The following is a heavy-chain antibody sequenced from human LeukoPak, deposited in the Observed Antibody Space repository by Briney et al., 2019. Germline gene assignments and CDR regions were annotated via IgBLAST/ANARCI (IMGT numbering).Heavy chain of an antibody. CDR3: ARGDYDTLTGYYGFDY. Sequence: GGPVKVSCKASGYTFTGYYMHWVRQAPGQGLEWMGWINPNSGGTNYAQKFQGRVTMTRDTSISTAYMELSRLRSDDTAVYYCARGDYDTLTGYYGFDYWGQGTLVTVSS. CDR2: INPNSGGT. CDR1: GYTFTGYY. D-gene: IGHD3-9*01. V-gene: IGHV1-2*02. J-gene: IGHJ4*02.